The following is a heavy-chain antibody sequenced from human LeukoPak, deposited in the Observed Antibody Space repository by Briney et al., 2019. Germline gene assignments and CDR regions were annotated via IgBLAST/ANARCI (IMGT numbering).Heavy chain of an antibody. CDR3: ARGWRSPSTLNAFDI. D-gene: IGHD2/OR15-2a*01. CDR2: IIPIFGTA. J-gene: IGHJ3*02. CDR1: GGTFSSYA. V-gene: IGHV1-69*13. Sequence: GASVKVSCKASGGTFSSYAISWVRQAPGQGLEWMGGIIPIFGTANYAQKFQGRVTITADESTSTAYMELSSLRSEDTAVYYCARGWRSPSTLNAFDIWGQGTMVTVSS.